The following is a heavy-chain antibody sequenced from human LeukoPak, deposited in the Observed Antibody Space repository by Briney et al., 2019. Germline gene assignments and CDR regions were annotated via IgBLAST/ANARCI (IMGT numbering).Heavy chain of an antibody. V-gene: IGHV3-48*04. CDR3: AKDVGDYVWGSYRPGAFDI. Sequence: GGSLRLSCAASGFTFSSYSMNWVRQAPGKGLEWVSYISSSSSTIYYADSVKGRFTISRDNAKNSLYLQMNSLRAEDTAVYYCAKDVGDYVWGSYRPGAFDIWGQGTMVTVSS. CDR1: GFTFSSYS. J-gene: IGHJ3*02. D-gene: IGHD3-16*02. CDR2: ISSSSSTI.